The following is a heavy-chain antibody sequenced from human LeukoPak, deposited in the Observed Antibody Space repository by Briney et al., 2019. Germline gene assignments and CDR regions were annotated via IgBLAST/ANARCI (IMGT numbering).Heavy chain of an antibody. CDR2: IYYSGST. D-gene: IGHD3-22*01. Sequence: SETLSLTCTVSGGSISSYYWGWIRQPPGKGLEWIGSIYYSGSTYYNPSLKSRVTISVDTSKNQFSLKLSSVTAADTAVYYCARWRYYDSSGYYYVRDAFDIWGQGTMVTVSS. CDR1: GGSISSYY. J-gene: IGHJ3*02. CDR3: ARWRYYDSSGYYYVRDAFDI. V-gene: IGHV4-39*01.